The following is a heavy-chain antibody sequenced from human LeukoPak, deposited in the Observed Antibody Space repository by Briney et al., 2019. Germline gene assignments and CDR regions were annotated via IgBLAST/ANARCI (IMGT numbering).Heavy chain of an antibody. V-gene: IGHV1-69*13. J-gene: IGHJ3*02. CDR2: IIPIFGTA. Sequence: ASVTVSCKASGYTFTSYYMHWGRHVPGQGIEWMGGIIPIFGTANYAQKFQGRVTITAAESTSTAYMELSSLRSEDTAVYYCARSKRYCSSTSCYEDACDNWGQGTMVTVSS. CDR1: GYTFTSYY. D-gene: IGHD2-2*01. CDR3: ARSKRYCSSTSCYEDACDN.